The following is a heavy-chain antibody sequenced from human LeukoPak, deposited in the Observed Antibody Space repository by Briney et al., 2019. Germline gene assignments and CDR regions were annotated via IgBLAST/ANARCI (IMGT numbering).Heavy chain of an antibody. CDR2: IIPIFGAA. CDR1: GGTFSSYA. D-gene: IGHD5-24*01. V-gene: IGHV1-69*13. CDR3: ARAGYNLYLSSGSTLDY. J-gene: IGHJ4*02. Sequence: GASVKVSCKASGGTFSSYAISWVRQAPGQGLEWMGGIIPIFGAANYAQKFQGRVTITADESTSTAYMELSSLRSEDTAVYYCARAGYNLYLSSGSTLDYWGQGTLVTVSS.